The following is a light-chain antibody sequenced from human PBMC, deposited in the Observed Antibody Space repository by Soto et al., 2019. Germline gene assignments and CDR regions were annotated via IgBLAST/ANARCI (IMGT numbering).Light chain of an antibody. V-gene: IGKV3-11*01. CDR2: DAS. Sequence: EIVLTQSPATLSLSPGERATLSCTASQSVRTYLAWYQQKPGQAPRLLIYDASNRATGIPARFSGSGSGTDFTLTISSLEPEDFAVYYCQQRSNWPPGSTFGPGTKVDIK. CDR1: QSVRTY. CDR3: QQRSNWPPGST. J-gene: IGKJ3*01.